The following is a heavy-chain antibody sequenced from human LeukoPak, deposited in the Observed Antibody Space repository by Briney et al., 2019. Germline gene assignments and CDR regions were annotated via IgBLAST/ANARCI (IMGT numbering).Heavy chain of an antibody. CDR1: GYTLTVYY. CDR2: INPNSGDT. CDR3: ASIAAAGGDY. Sequence: ASVKVSCKASGYTLTVYYIHWARQAPGQGLEWMGRINPNSGDTNFAQKFQGRVTMTRDTSISTAYMDLSGLRPDDTAVYYCASIAAAGGDYWGQGTLVTVSS. J-gene: IGHJ4*02. V-gene: IGHV1-2*06. D-gene: IGHD6-13*01.